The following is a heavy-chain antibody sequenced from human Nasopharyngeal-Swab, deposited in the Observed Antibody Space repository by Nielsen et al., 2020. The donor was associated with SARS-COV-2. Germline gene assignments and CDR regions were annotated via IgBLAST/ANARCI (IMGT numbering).Heavy chain of an antibody. J-gene: IGHJ4*02. CDR1: GFTFHDFA. V-gene: IGHV3-43D*03. D-gene: IGHD5-18*01. CDR3: VKDMTLHTYGETHFDY. Sequence: GESLKISCAASGFTFHDFAMHWVRQAPGKGLEWVSLITSDGDTTLYADSVKGRFTISRDNSRNSLYLQMSSLRPEDTALYYCVKDMTLHTYGETHFDYWGQGTLVTVSS. CDR2: ITSDGDTT.